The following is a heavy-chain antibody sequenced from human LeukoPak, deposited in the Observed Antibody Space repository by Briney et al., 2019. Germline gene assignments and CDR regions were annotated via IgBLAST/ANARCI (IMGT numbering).Heavy chain of an antibody. Sequence: GGSLRLSCAASGFTFTNYGMHWVRQAPGKGLEWVAFIRFDESHKYYADSVKGRFTISRDNSKNTLYLQMNSLRAEDTAVYYCARDLEYCSGGSCYSWGMDVWGQGTTVTVSS. CDR1: GFTFTNYG. CDR2: IRFDESHK. D-gene: IGHD2-15*01. V-gene: IGHV3-30*02. CDR3: ARDLEYCSGGSCYSWGMDV. J-gene: IGHJ6*02.